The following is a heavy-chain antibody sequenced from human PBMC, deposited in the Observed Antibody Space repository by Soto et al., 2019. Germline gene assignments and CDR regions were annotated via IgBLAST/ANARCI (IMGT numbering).Heavy chain of an antibody. Sequence: PSETLSLTCTVSGGSISSYYWSWIRQPPGKGLEWIGYIYYSGSTNYNPSLKSRVTISVDTSKNQFSLKLSSVTAADTAVYYCARSSYDFWSGYYLSNGMDVWGQGTTVTVSS. CDR2: IYYSGST. V-gene: IGHV4-59*01. CDR1: GGSISSYY. J-gene: IGHJ6*02. CDR3: ARSSYDFWSGYYLSNGMDV. D-gene: IGHD3-3*01.